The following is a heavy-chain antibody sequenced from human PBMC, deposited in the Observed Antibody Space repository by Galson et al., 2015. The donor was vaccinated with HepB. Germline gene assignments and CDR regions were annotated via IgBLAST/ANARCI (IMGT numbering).Heavy chain of an antibody. J-gene: IGHJ4*02. Sequence: SLRLSCAASGFTFSNYAMSWVRQAPGKGLEWVSAISDSGGSTFYADSAKGRFTISRDNSKSTLYLQMNSLRAEDTAVYYCVKASEAYGDSRSDYWGQGTLVTVSS. CDR2: ISDSGGST. CDR1: GFTFSNYA. V-gene: IGHV3-23*01. CDR3: VKASEAYGDSRSDY. D-gene: IGHD4-17*01.